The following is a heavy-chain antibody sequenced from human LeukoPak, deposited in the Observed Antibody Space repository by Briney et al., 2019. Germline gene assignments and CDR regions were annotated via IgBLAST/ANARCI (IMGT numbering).Heavy chain of an antibody. V-gene: IGHV3-30-3*01. J-gene: IGHJ6*02. CDR1: GFTFSSYA. Sequence: GGSLRLSCVASGFTFSSYAMHWVRQAPGKGLEWVAVISYDGSNKYYADSVKGRFTISRDNSKDTLYLQMNSLRAEDTAVYYCARVPSVYYYYGMDVWGQGTTVTVSS. CDR3: ARVPSVYYYYGMDV. CDR2: ISYDGSNK.